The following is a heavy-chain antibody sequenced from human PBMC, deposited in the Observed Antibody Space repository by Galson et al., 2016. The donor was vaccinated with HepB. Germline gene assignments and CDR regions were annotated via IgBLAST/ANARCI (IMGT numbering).Heavy chain of an antibody. D-gene: IGHD4-17*01. V-gene: IGHV3-30-3*01. J-gene: IGHJ4*02. CDR3: AREELDYGDYVGIGGLFDY. Sequence: SLRLSCAASGFTFSTYAMHWVRQAPGKGLEWVAFISYDGSNKYYADSVKGRFTISRDNSRNTLYLQINSLRAEDTAVYYCAREELDYGDYVGIGGLFDYWGQGTLVTVSS. CDR2: ISYDGSNK. CDR1: GFTFSTYA.